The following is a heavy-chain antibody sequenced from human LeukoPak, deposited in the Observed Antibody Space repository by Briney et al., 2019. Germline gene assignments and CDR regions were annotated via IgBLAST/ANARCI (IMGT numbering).Heavy chain of an antibody. CDR3: ARVVDHDYGDYYLDY. D-gene: IGHD4-17*01. CDR1: GFTFSSYT. J-gene: IGHJ4*02. Sequence: SGGSLRLSCAASGFTFSSYTMNWVRQAPGKGLEWVSSITSSGSYIYYADSVKGRLTISRDNSKNTLYLQMNSLRAEDTAVYYCARVVDHDYGDYYLDYWGQGTLVTVSS. CDR2: ITSSGSYI. V-gene: IGHV3-21*04.